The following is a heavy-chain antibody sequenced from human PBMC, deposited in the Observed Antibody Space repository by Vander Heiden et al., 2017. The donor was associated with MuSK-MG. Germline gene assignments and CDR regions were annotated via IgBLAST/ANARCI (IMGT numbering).Heavy chain of an antibody. V-gene: IGHV3-33*01. Sequence: SSYGMHWVRQAPGKGLEWVAVIWYDGSNKYDADSVKGRFTISRDNSKNTLYLQMNSLRAEDTAVYYCAREASALGYCSGGSCGWFDPWGQGTLVTVSS. J-gene: IGHJ5*02. CDR2: IWYDGSNK. CDR1: SSYG. CDR3: AREASALGYCSGGSCGWFDP. D-gene: IGHD2-15*01.